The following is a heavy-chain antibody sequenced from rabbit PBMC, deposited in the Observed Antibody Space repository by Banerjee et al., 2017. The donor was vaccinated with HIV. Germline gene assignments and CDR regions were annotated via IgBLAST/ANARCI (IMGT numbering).Heavy chain of an antibody. CDR1: GFTLSSSYW. D-gene: IGHD6-1*01. J-gene: IGHJ4*01. CDR3: ARDGYGGYGLYL. CDR2: INTGDGST. V-gene: IGHV1S45*01. Sequence: QEQLEESGGDLVKPGASLTLTCKASGFTLSSSYWIYWVRQAPGKGLEWIGCINTGDGSTYYASWAKGRFTISKTSSTTVTLQMTSLTAADTATYFCARDGYGGYGLYLWGPGTLVTVS.